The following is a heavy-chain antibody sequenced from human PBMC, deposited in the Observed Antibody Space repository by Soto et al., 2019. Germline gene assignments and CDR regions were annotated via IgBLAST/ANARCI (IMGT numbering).Heavy chain of an antibody. V-gene: IGHV3-7*04. CDR3: ARDRMYYYDSSGFYY. Sequence: GGSLRLSCAASGFTFSNYWMSWVRQAPGKGLELVANIKEDGTEKHYVDSVKGRFTIYRDNAENSLYLQMNSLRAEDTAVYYCARDRMYYYDSSGFYYWGQGALVTVS. CDR2: IKEDGTEK. J-gene: IGHJ4*02. CDR1: GFTFSNYW. D-gene: IGHD3-22*01.